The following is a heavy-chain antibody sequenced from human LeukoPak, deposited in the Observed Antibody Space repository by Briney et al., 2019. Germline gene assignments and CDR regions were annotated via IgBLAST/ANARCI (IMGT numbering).Heavy chain of an antibody. D-gene: IGHD6-13*01. J-gene: IGHJ6*03. V-gene: IGHV1-2*02. Sequence: ASVKVSCKASGYTFTSYYMHWVRQAPGQGLEWMGWINPNSGGTNYAQKFQGRVTMTRDTSISTAYMELSRLRSDDTAVYYCARSEGSSWYYYYYMDVWGKGTTVTVSS. CDR2: INPNSGGT. CDR3: ARSEGSSWYYYYYMDV. CDR1: GYTFTSYY.